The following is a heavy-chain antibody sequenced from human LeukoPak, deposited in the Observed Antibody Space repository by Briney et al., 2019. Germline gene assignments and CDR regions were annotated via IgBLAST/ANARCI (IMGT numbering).Heavy chain of an antibody. D-gene: IGHD3-10*01. J-gene: IGHJ4*02. Sequence: PGRALILSCAASGFTFSSYVMHWVPQAPGKVLECVAGISNDGSEKYYADSVKGRVTISRDNSKNTRDLQMKSLGPEDTALSYCARDGGFTRGWTYGAGDYWGQGTLVAVSS. V-gene: IGHV3-30*04. CDR3: ARDGGFTRGWTYGAGDY. CDR2: ISNDGSEK. CDR1: GFTFSSYV.